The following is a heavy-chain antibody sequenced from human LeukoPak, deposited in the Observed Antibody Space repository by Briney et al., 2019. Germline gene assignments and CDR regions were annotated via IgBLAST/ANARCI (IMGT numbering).Heavy chain of an antibody. J-gene: IGHJ6*03. V-gene: IGHV4-39*07. CDR1: GGSISSSSYY. Sequence: SETLSLTCTVSGGSISSSSYYWGWIRQPPGKGLEWIVSIYYSGSTYYNPSLTSRVTMSVDTSKNQFSLKLRSVTAADTAVYYCARVGGGNSGFRYYYYYMDVWGKGTTVTVSS. D-gene: IGHD4-23*01. CDR3: ARVGGGNSGFRYYYYYMDV. CDR2: IYYSGST.